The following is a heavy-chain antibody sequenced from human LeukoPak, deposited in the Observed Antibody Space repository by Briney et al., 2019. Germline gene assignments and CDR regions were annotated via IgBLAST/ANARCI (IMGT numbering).Heavy chain of an antibody. V-gene: IGHV4-4*07. D-gene: IGHD4-23*01. J-gene: IGHJ3*02. CDR3: ARGPAHGGNSHAFDI. CDR2: IYTSGDT. CDR1: GGSISSYY. Sequence: PSETPSLTCTVSGGSISSYYWSWIRQPAGKGLEWIGRIYTSGDTNYNPSLKSRVTMSVDTSKNQFSLKLNSVTAADTAVYYCARGPAHGGNSHAFDIWGQGTVVTVSS.